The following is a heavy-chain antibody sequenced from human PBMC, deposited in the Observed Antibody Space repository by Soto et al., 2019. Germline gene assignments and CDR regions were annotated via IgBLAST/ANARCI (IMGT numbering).Heavy chain of an antibody. D-gene: IGHD2-8*01. J-gene: IGHJ4*02. V-gene: IGHV1-46*01. CDR2: INPSGGST. CDR3: ARPPYPGCINAVCYPLDY. CDR1: GYTFTSYY. Sequence: QVQLVQSGAEVKKPGASVKISCKASGYTFTSYYMHWVRQAPGQGLEWMGIINPSGGSTNYAQKLQGRGAMTRVTSTSKVYMELNSLRSEDTAVYYCARPPYPGCINAVCYPLDYWGQGTLVTVSS.